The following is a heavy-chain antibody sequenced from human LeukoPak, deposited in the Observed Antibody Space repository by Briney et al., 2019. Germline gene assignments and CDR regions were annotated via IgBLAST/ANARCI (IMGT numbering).Heavy chain of an antibody. CDR1: GFTFSSYS. CDR3: ARDSPITCSSTSCSLDY. CDR2: ISSSSSYI. D-gene: IGHD2-2*01. Sequence: GGSLRLSCAASGFTFSSYSMNWVRQAPGKGLEWVSSISSSSSYIYYADSVKGRFTISRDNAKNSLYLQMNDLRAEDTAVYYCARDSPITCSSTSCSLDYWGQGTLVTVSS. J-gene: IGHJ4*02. V-gene: IGHV3-21*01.